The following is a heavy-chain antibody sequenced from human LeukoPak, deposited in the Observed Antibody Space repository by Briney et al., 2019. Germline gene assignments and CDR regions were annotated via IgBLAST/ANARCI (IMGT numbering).Heavy chain of an antibody. CDR3: ATETNGRHYDY. D-gene: IGHD1-14*01. Sequence: GGSLRLSCTTSGLTFSTSAFNWVRQAPGKGLEWVASIGPTGFDRYHADSIKGRFTISRDNANNFLYLQMDSLRAEDTAVYYCATETNGRHYDYWGQGTLLTVSS. CDR1: GLTFSTSA. J-gene: IGHJ4*02. V-gene: IGHV3-21*06. CDR2: IGPTGFDR.